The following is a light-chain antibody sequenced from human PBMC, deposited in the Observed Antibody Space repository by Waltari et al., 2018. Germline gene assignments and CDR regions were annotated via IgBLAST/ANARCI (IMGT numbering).Light chain of an antibody. Sequence: DIQMTQSSSSLSLSVGDRVTITCRASQSISDHLNWYQQKPGEAPKLLIYVASNLESGFPSRFSGSGSGTDFTLTINSLQPGDFATYYCQQSFRTPYTFGQGTKLEVK. CDR1: QSISDH. CDR3: QQSFRTPYT. V-gene: IGKV1-39*01. CDR2: VAS. J-gene: IGKJ2*01.